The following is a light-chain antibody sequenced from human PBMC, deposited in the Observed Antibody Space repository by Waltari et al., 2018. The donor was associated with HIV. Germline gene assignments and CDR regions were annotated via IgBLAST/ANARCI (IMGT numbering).Light chain of an antibody. Sequence: DIQMTQSPSSVSASVGDRVTITCRASQGISSWLAWYQQNPVKAPKLLMYAASTLLSGVPSRFSGSGSGTDFTLTIRGLQPEDSATYYCQQADSHPWTFGQGTRVEIK. CDR2: AAS. V-gene: IGKV1-12*01. CDR3: QQADSHPWT. CDR1: QGISSW. J-gene: IGKJ1*01.